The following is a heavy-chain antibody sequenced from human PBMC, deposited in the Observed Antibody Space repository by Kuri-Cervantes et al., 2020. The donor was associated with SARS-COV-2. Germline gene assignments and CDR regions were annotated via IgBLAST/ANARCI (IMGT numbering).Heavy chain of an antibody. Sequence: GESLKISCSASGFTFNAYSMHWVRQAPGKGLEYVSAISNNGETTYYADSVKGRFIISRDNSKNTLFLQMSGLRAEDTAVYFCVTRGGSEAFDVWGQGTMVTVSS. CDR3: VTRGGSEAFDV. V-gene: IGHV3-64D*06. CDR1: GFTFNAYS. J-gene: IGHJ3*01. CDR2: ISNNGETT. D-gene: IGHD1-1*01.